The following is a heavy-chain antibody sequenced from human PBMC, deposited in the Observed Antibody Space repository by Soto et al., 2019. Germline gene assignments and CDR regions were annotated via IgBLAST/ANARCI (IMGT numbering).Heavy chain of an antibody. D-gene: IGHD3-16*01. Sequence: GASVKVCCKASGYTFPSYGISWVRQAPGQGLEWMGWISAYNGNTNYAQKLQGRVTMTTDTSTSTAYMELRSLRSDDTAVYYCAREWGNYYYYGMDVWGQGTTVTVSS. CDR3: AREWGNYYYYGMDV. V-gene: IGHV1-18*04. CDR1: GYTFPSYG. CDR2: ISAYNGNT. J-gene: IGHJ6*02.